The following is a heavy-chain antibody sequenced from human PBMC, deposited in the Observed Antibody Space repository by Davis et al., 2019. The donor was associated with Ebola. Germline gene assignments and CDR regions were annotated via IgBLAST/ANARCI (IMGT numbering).Heavy chain of an antibody. J-gene: IGHJ6*03. V-gene: IGHV5-51*01. Sequence: GESLKISCKGSGYTFTNYWIGWVRQMPGKGLEWMGIIYPSDSDTRYSPSFQGQVTISADKSINTAYLQWSSLKASDTAMYYCARRGNSPYYYHYYMDIWGRGTTVTVSS. CDR1: GYTFTNYW. CDR3: ARRGNSPYYYHYYMDI. CDR2: IYPSDSDT. D-gene: IGHD1-1*01.